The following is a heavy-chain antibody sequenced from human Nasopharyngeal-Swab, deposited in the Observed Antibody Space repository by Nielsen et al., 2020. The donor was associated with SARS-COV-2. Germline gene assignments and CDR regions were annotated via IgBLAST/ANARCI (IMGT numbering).Heavy chain of an antibody. CDR3: AREPPLGYCSSTSCPGWFDP. CDR2: ISAYNGNT. D-gene: IGHD2-2*01. Sequence: ASVKVSCKASGYTFTSYGISWVRQAPGQGLVWMGWISAYNGNTNYAQKLQGRVTMTTDTSTSTAYMELRSLRSDDTAVYYCAREPPLGYCSSTSCPGWFDPWGQGTLVTVSS. J-gene: IGHJ5*02. CDR1: GYTFTSYG. V-gene: IGHV1-18*01.